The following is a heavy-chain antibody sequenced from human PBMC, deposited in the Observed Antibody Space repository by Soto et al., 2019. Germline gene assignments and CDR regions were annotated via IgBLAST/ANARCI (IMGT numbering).Heavy chain of an antibody. J-gene: IGHJ4*02. V-gene: IGHV1-18*04. CDR2: IKAYSGST. Sequence: LVQSGAEAKKPGTSVKVSCKASGYTFSTSTISWVRQAPGQGLEWMGWIKAYSGSTNYAPKLQGRVTMTTDTSTSTAYLELRSLTSDDTAMYYCAIADYGDDDYWGPGTLVTVSS. CDR3: AIADYGDDDY. CDR1: GYTFSTST. D-gene: IGHD4-17*01.